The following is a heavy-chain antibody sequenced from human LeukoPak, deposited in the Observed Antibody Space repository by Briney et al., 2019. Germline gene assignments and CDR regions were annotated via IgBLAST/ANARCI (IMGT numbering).Heavy chain of an antibody. Sequence: GGSLRLSCAASGFTFSSYWMHWVRQAPGKGLVWVSRINSDGSSTNYADSVKGRFTISRDNAKNTLYLQMNSLRAEDTAVYYCANQSPTRAFDIWGQGTMVTVSS. V-gene: IGHV3-74*01. CDR1: GFTFSSYW. J-gene: IGHJ3*02. D-gene: IGHD1-14*01. CDR2: INSDGSST. CDR3: ANQSPTRAFDI.